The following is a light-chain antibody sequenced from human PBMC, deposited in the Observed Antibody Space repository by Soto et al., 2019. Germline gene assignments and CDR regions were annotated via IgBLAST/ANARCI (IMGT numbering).Light chain of an antibody. CDR2: DVT. Sequence: QSALTQPRSVSGSPGQSVAISCTGTSSDVGGYKYVSWYQQHPGKAPKLMIYDVTKRPSGVPDRFSGSKSGNTASLTISGLQAEDEADYYCCSYSGSYTPWVFGGGTKLTVL. J-gene: IGLJ3*02. CDR3: CSYSGSYTPWV. CDR1: SSDVGGYKY. V-gene: IGLV2-11*01.